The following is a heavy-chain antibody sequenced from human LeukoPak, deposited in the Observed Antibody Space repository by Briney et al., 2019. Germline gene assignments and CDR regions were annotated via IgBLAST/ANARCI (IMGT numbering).Heavy chain of an antibody. CDR1: GGSISSYY. J-gene: IGHJ6*03. D-gene: IGHD1-20*01. CDR2: IYTSGST. CDR3: ARAITGTSLVGGYYYYYMDV. V-gene: IGHV4-4*09. Sequence: WETLSLTCTVSGGSISSYYWSWIRQPPGKGLEWIGYIYTSGSTNYNPSLKSRVTISVDTSKNQFSLKLSSVTAADTAVYYCARAITGTSLVGGYYYYYMDVWGKGTTVTVSS.